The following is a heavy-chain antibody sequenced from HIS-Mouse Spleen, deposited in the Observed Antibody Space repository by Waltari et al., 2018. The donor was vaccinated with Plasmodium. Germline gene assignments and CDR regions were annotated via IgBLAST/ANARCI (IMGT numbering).Heavy chain of an antibody. CDR2: INPNSGGK. CDR3: ARVLGYKAAAGTFVEYFQH. CDR1: GYTFTGYY. J-gene: IGHJ1*01. D-gene: IGHD6-13*01. Sequence: QVQLVQSGAEVKKPGASVKVSCKASGYTFTGYYMHWVRQAPGQGLEWMGGINPNSGGKNYAQKLQGRVTMTRDTSISTAYMELSRLRSDDTAVYYCARVLGYKAAAGTFVEYFQHWGQGTLVTVSS. V-gene: IGHV1-2*02.